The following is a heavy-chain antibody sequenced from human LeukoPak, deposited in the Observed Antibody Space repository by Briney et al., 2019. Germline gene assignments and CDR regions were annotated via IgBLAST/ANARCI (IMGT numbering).Heavy chain of an antibody. CDR2: ISGSGGST. D-gene: IGHD2-15*01. CDR3: AKPGDGCSGGSCYYFDY. CDR1: GFTFSSYA. V-gene: IGHV3-23*01. Sequence: GGSLRLSCAASGFTFSSYAMSWVRQAPGKGLEWVSAISGSGGSTYYADSVKGRFTISRDNSKNTLYLQMNSLRGEDTAVYYCAKPGDGCSGGSCYYFDYWGQGTLVTVSS. J-gene: IGHJ4*02.